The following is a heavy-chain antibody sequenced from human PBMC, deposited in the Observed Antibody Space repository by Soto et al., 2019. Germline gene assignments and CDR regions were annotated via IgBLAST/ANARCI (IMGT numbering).Heavy chain of an antibody. CDR1: GGTFSSYA. D-gene: IGHD1-26*01. Sequence: QVQLVQSGAEVKKPGSSVKVSCKASGGTFSSYAITWVRQAPGQGLDWMGEIIPIFGATNFAQKFQGRVTITADKSTTTAYMGLSSLTSEDTAVYYCARMGGSFLDSWGQGTLVTVSS. V-gene: IGHV1-69*06. CDR3: ARMGGSFLDS. CDR2: IIPIFGAT. J-gene: IGHJ5*01.